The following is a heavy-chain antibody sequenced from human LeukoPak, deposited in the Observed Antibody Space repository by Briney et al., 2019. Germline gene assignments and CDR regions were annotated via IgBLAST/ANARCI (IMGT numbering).Heavy chain of an antibody. CDR3: AKGKSWYHFDY. CDR2: INSDGSDT. Sequence: PGGSLRLSCAASGFTFSHFWIHWVRQAPGKGLVWVSRINSDGSDTIYADSVKGRFTITRDNAKNSLYLQMNSLRPVDTAFYYCAKGKSWYHFDYWGQGTLVTVSS. J-gene: IGHJ4*02. CDR1: GFTFSHFW. D-gene: IGHD6-13*01. V-gene: IGHV3-74*01.